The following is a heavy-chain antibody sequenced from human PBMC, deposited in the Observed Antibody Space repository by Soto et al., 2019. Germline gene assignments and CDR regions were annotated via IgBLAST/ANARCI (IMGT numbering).Heavy chain of an antibody. CDR3: AKDPWSAPGSWFDP. CDR2: ISGSGGST. V-gene: IGHV3-23*01. J-gene: IGHJ5*02. CDR1: GFTFSSYA. Sequence: GGSLRLSCAASGFTFSSYAMSWVRQAPGKGLEWVSAISGSGGSTYYADSVKGRFTISRDNSKNTLYLQLNSLRAEDTAVYYCAKDPWSAPGSWFDPWGQGTLVTVSS. D-gene: IGHD3-10*01.